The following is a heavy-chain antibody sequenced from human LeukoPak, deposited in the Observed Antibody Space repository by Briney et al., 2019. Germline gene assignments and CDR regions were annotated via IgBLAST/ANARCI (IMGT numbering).Heavy chain of an antibody. CDR3: ARDCSSTTCQGPVLDF. CDR2: IHPSGGNS. CDR1: GYTFTGHY. Sequence: ASVKVSCKASGYTFTGHYVHWVRQAPGQGLEWMGIIHPSGGNSRNTQNFQGRVTMARDTSTSTVYLELSSLRSEDTAVYYCARDCSSTTCQGPVLDFWGQGTLVTVSS. D-gene: IGHD2/OR15-2a*01. J-gene: IGHJ4*02. V-gene: IGHV1-46*01.